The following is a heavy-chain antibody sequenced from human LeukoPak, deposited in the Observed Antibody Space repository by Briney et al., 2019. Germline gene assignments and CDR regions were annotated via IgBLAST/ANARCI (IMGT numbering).Heavy chain of an antibody. D-gene: IGHD2-15*01. CDR3: ARDLYCSGGSCYYYGMDV. CDR2: INPNSGGT. V-gene: IGHV1-2*02. J-gene: IGHJ6*02. CDR1: GYTFTGYY. Sequence: GASVKVSCKASGYTFTGYYMHWVRQAPGQGLEWMGWINPNSGGTNYAQKFQGRVTMTRDTSISTAYMELSRLRSDDPAVYYCARDLYCSGGSCYYYGMDVWGQGTTVTVSS.